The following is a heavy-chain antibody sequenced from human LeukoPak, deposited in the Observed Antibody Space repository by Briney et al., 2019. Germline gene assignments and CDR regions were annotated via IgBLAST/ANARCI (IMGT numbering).Heavy chain of an antibody. CDR1: GFTFSSYE. CDR2: ISSSGSTI. Sequence: PGGSLRLSCAASGFTFSSYEMNWVRQAPGKGLEWVSYISSSGSTIYYADSVKGRFTISRDNAKNSLYLQMNSLRAEDTAVYYCAKEGVKYSGYEWAGYYYYYYMDVWGKGTTVTISS. CDR3: AKEGVKYSGYEWAGYYYYYYMDV. J-gene: IGHJ6*03. V-gene: IGHV3-48*03. D-gene: IGHD5-12*01.